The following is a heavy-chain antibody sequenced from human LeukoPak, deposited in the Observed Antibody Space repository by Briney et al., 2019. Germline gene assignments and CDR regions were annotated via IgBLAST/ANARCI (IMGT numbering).Heavy chain of an antibody. V-gene: IGHV3-20*04. CDR2: LNWNGDHT. CDR1: GFTFHDHG. J-gene: IGHJ4*02. Sequence: GGSLRLSCAASGFTFHDHGMSWVRQPPGKGLEWVSALNWNGDHTGYADSVKGRFTISRDNAKKSLHLQMNSLTAEDTAFYYCAREEGPYFDCWGQGTLVTVSS. CDR3: AREEGPYFDC.